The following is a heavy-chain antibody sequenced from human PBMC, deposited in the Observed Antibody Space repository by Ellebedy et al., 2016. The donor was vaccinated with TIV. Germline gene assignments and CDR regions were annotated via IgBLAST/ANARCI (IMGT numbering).Heavy chain of an antibody. D-gene: IGHD6-13*01. J-gene: IGHJ3*02. CDR3: ARVVWQQPVSYAFDI. CDR2: ISYIGST. Sequence: MPSETLSLTCTVSGGSISPYYWSWIRQPPGKGLEWIGYISYIGSTNYNPSLKSRVTISVDTSKNQFSLKLNSVTAANTAVYYCARVVWQQPVSYAFDIWGQGTMVTVSS. V-gene: IGHV4-59*01. CDR1: GGSISPYY.